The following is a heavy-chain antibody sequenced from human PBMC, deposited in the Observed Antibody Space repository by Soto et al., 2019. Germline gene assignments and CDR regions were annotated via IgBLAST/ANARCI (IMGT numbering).Heavy chain of an antibody. CDR2: ISAYNGNT. Sequence: ASVKVSCKASGYTFTSYGISWVRQAPGQGLEWMGWISAYNGNTNYADSVKGRFTISRDNSKNTLYLQMNSLRAEDTAVYYCAKDLGSMIVVVTLDYWGQGTLVTVSS. CDR1: GYTFTSYG. V-gene: IGHV1-18*01. CDR3: AKDLGSMIVVVTLDY. J-gene: IGHJ4*02. D-gene: IGHD3-22*01.